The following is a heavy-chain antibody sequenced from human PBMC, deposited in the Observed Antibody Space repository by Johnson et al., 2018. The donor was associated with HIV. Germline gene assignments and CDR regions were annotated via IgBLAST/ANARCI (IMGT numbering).Heavy chain of an antibody. CDR3: TTDWGSYHEYAFDI. Sequence: MQLVESGGGLVKPGGSLRLPCAASGFTFSNAWMTWVRQAPGKGLEWVGRITRKTDGGTTDYAAPVKGRFSISRDDSKNTLYLQMNSLKTEDTAVYSCTTDWGSYHEYAFDIWGQGTMVTVSS. CDR2: ITRKTDGGTT. D-gene: IGHD1-26*01. CDR1: GFTFSNAW. V-gene: IGHV3-15*01. J-gene: IGHJ3*02.